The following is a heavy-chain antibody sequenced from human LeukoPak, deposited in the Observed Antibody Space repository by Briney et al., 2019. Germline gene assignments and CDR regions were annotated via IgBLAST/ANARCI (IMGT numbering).Heavy chain of an antibody. CDR3: AREGTVGEVDWFDP. D-gene: IGHD1/OR15-1a*01. Sequence: GASVKVSCKASGGTFSSYAISWVRQAPGQGLEWMGGIIPIFGTANYAQKFQGRVTITADKSTSTAYMELSRLRSEDTAVYYCAREGTVGEVDWFDPWGQGTLVTVSS. CDR2: IIPIFGTA. CDR1: GGTFSSYA. V-gene: IGHV1-69*06. J-gene: IGHJ5*02.